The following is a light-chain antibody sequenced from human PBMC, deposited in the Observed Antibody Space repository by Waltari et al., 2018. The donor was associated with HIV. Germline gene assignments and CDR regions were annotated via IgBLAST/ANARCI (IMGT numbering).Light chain of an antibody. Sequence: DIQMTQSPSSLSASVGDRVTLTCRASQSISNYLNWYQQKPGRAPNLLIYAASSLQSGVASRFSGSGSGTDFTLTISSLEAEDFAAYYCQQSYITSYSFGQGTKLEI. J-gene: IGKJ2*03. V-gene: IGKV1-39*01. CDR1: QSISNY. CDR2: AAS. CDR3: QQSYITSYS.